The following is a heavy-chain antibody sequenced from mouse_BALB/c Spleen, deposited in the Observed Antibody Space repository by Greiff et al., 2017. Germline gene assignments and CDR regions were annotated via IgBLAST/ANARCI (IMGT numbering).Heavy chain of an antibody. V-gene: IGHV3-8*02. J-gene: IGHJ1*01. Sequence: EVKLQESGPSLVKPSQTLSLTCSVTGDSITSGYWNWIRKFPGNKLEYMGYISYSGSTYYNPSLKSRISITRDTSKNQYYLQLNSVTTEDTATYYCARLEYGNYVSYWYFDVWGAGTTVTVSS. CDR1: GDSITSGY. CDR3: ARLEYGNYVSYWYFDV. D-gene: IGHD2-10*02. CDR2: ISYSGST.